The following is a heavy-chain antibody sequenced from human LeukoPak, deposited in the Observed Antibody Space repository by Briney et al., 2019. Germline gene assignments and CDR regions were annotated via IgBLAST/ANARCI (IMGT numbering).Heavy chain of an antibody. Sequence: ASVNVSCKGSGYTLSYYYRQGLRQAPGQGLEWVGWIRPRNGGKHYAQKFQGRVTITKDTYINTPYMALNSLTYNETAVYFCVSLLEGDYHYDYWGQGTLVIVSS. CDR2: IRPRNGGK. CDR3: VSLLEGDYHYDY. V-gene: IGHV1-2*02. J-gene: IGHJ4*02. D-gene: IGHD4/OR15-4a*01. CDR1: GYTLSYYY.